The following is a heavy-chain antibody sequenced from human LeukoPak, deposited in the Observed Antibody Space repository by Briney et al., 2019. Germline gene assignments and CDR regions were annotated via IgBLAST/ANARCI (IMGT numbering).Heavy chain of an antibody. CDR1: GLIVSSNY. CDR3: ARLAGDGLPLFDD. J-gene: IGHJ4*02. D-gene: IGHD5-24*01. Sequence: VGSLRLSCAASGLIVSSNYMSWVRQAPGKGLEWVSVFYSGGSTFFADPAKGRFIISRDTSRNTLDLQMTSLRTEDTAVYYCARLAGDGLPLFDDWGQGTLFPVSS. V-gene: IGHV3-66*04. CDR2: FYSGGST.